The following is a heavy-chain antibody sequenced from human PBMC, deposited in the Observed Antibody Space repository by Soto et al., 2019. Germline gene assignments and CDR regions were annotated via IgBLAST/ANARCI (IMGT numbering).Heavy chain of an antibody. CDR2: IWYDGSNK. V-gene: IGHV3-33*01. J-gene: IGHJ4*02. Sequence: QVQLVESGGGVVQPGRSLRLSCAASGFTFSSYGMHWVRQAPGKGREWVAVIWYDGSNKYYADSVKGRFTISRDNSKNTLYLQMNSLRAEDTAVYYCARVDEEYFDYWGQGTLVTVSS. CDR3: ARVDEEYFDY. CDR1: GFTFSSYG.